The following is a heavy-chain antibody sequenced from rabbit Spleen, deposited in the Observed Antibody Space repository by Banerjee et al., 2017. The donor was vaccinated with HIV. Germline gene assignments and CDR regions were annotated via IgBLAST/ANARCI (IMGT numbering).Heavy chain of an antibody. CDR1: GFSLSSTY. CDR3: ARDGAGGSYFAL. Sequence: QQQLVESGGGLVQPEGSLTLACKVSGFSLSSTYYMNWVRQAPGKGLEWIGYIDPVFGMTYYANWVNGRFSISRENAQNTVFLQMTGLTAADTATYFCARDGAGGSYFALWGQGTLVTVS. CDR2: IDPVFGMT. J-gene: IGHJ4*01. D-gene: IGHD8-1*01. V-gene: IGHV1S47*01.